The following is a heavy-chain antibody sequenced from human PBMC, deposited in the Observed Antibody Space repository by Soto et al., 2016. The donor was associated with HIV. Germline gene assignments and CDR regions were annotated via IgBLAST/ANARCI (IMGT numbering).Heavy chain of an antibody. D-gene: IGHD3-9*01. CDR1: GFTFSSYS. CDR2: ISSSSSYI. CDR3: ARGTPYYDILTGYTYYYYYYGMDV. J-gene: IGHJ6*02. Sequence: EVQLVESGGGLVKPGGSLRLSCAASGFTFSSYSMNWVRQAPGKGLEWVSSISSSSSYIYYADSVKGRFTISRDNAKNSLYLQMNSLRAEDTAVYYCARGTPYYDILTGYTYYYYYYGMDVWGQGTTVTVSS. V-gene: IGHV3-21*01.